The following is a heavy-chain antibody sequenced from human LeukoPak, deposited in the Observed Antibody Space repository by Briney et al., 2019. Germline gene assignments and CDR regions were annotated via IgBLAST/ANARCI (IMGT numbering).Heavy chain of an antibody. Sequence: GGSLRLSCAASGFTFSSYSMNWVRQAPGKGLEWVSGITNSGGKTFYADSVKGRFTISRDNSKNTLYLQMNSLRPEDTAVYYCAKDLYNWNYGDFAYWGQGTLVTVSS. CDR2: ITNSGGKT. V-gene: IGHV3-23*01. CDR3: AKDLYNWNYGDFAY. J-gene: IGHJ4*02. CDR1: GFTFSSYS. D-gene: IGHD1-7*01.